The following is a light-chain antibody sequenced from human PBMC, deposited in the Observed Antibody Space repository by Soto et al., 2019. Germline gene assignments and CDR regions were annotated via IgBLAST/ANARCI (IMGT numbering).Light chain of an antibody. V-gene: IGKV3-11*01. CDR2: DAS. Sequence: IVLTQSPATLSLSPGERATLSCKACQSVSNYLAWYQQKPGQAPRLLIYDASNRATGIPARFSGSGSGTDFTLTISSLEPEDFAVYYCQQRSNWPPHFGQGTRLEIK. CDR1: QSVSNY. CDR3: QQRSNWPPH. J-gene: IGKJ5*01.